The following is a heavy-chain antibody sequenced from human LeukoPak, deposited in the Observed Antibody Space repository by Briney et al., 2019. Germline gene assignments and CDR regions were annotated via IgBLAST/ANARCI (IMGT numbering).Heavy chain of an antibody. CDR3: ARADLEWYLDL. V-gene: IGHV3-7*01. CDR2: IRQDGGEI. Sequence: GGFLRLSCTGSGFMFNAYWMSWVRKAPGMGLEWVGKIRQDGGEIFYVDSVRGRFTISRDNAKNSVYLQLNSLRAEDTAVYYCARADLEWYLDLWGRGTLVTVSS. J-gene: IGHJ2*01. CDR1: GFMFNAYW.